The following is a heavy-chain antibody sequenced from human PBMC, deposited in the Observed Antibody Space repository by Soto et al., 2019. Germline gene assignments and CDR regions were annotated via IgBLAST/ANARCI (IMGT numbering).Heavy chain of an antibody. CDR2: IYSGGST. CDR1: GFAVTNKY. Sequence: EVQLVESGGGLIQPRGSLRLSCAASGFAVTNKYMTWVRQAPGKGLEWVSVIYSGGSTSYADSVKGRFTISRDNSKDILYLQMNSLRAEDTAVYYCARVDYGDYGWYFDLWGRGTLVTVSS. J-gene: IGHJ2*01. D-gene: IGHD4-17*01. V-gene: IGHV3-53*01. CDR3: ARVDYGDYGWYFDL.